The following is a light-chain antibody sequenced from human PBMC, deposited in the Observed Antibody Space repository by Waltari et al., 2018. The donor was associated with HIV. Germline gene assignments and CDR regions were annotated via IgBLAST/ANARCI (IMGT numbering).Light chain of an antibody. J-gene: IGLJ2*01. CDR2: DID. CDR3: ASNRLDSTLV. V-gene: IGLV2-14*03. CDR1: STDSRFYQP. Sequence: QSALTQPASVSGFPGQTINISCTGISTDSRFYQPVSWYQQHPGSVPRLIIYDIDSRPSGISDHFSGSRSGDSASLTISGLQSGDEAHYFCASNRLDSTLVFGGGTKLTIL.